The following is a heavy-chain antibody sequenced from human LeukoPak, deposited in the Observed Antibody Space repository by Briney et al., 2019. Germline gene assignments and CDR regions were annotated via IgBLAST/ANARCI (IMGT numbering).Heavy chain of an antibody. CDR2: INHSGST. J-gene: IGHJ4*02. CDR3: AAKQSSDYGDYYFDY. V-gene: IGHV4-34*01. CDR1: GGSFSGYY. D-gene: IGHD4-17*01. Sequence: SETLSLTCAVYGGSFSGYYWSWIRQPPGKGLEWIGGINHSGSTNYNPSLKSRVTISVDTSKNQFSLKLSSVTAADTAVYYCAAKQSSDYGDYYFDYWGQGTLVTVSS.